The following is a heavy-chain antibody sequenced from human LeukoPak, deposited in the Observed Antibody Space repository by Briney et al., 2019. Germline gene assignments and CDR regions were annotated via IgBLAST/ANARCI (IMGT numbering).Heavy chain of an antibody. V-gene: IGHV1-18*01. D-gene: IGHD6-19*01. Sequence: ASVKVSCKASGYTFTSYDISWVRQAPGQGLEWMGWISAYNSNTNYAQKLQGRVTMTTDTSTSTAYMELRSLRSDDTAVYYCARVLSSGWLPKYFDYWGQGTLVTVSS. CDR2: ISAYNSNT. CDR1: GYTFTSYD. J-gene: IGHJ4*02. CDR3: ARVLSSGWLPKYFDY.